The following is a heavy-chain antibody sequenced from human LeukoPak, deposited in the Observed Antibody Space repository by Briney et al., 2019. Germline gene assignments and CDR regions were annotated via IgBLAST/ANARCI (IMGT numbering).Heavy chain of an antibody. J-gene: IGHJ4*02. D-gene: IGHD5-18*01. CDR3: ARELSYGYYFDY. CDR2: IYYSGST. V-gene: IGHV4-59*01. CDR1: GGSFSSNY. Sequence: SETLSLTCAVYGGSFSSNYWSWIRQPPGKGLEWIGYIYYSGSTNYNPSLKSRVTISVDTSKNQFSLKLSSVTAADTAVYYCARELSYGYYFDYWGQGTLVTVSS.